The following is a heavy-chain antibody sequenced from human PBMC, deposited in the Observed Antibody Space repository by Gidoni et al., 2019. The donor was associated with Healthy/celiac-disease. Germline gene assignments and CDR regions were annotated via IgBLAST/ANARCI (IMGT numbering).Heavy chain of an antibody. CDR1: GFTFSSYW. J-gene: IGHJ4*02. V-gene: IGHV3-7*01. D-gene: IGHD3-16*01. Sequence: EVQLVESGGGLVQPGGYVRHSGEDSGFTFSSYWVSGVRQAPGKGLVWVANIKQDGSEKYYVDSVKGRFTISRDNAKNSLYLQMNSLRAEDTAVYYCARGFLGESDYWGQGTLVTVSS. CDR2: IKQDGSEK. CDR3: ARGFLGESDY.